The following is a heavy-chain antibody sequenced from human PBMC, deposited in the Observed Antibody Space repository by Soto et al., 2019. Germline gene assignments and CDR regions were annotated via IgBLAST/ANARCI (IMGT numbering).Heavy chain of an antibody. CDR2: IYYSGST. J-gene: IGHJ4*02. Sequence: LSLTCTVSGGSISSYYWSWIRQPPGKGLEWIGYIYYSGSTNYNPSLKSRVTISVDTSKNQFSLKLSSVTAADTAVYYCARSMVRGVLTYWGQGTLVTVSS. CDR3: ARSMVRGVLTY. CDR1: GGSISSYY. D-gene: IGHD3-10*01. V-gene: IGHV4-59*01.